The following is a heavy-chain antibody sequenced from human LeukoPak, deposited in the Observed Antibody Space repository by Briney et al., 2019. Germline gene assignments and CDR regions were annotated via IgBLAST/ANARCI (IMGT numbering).Heavy chain of an antibody. CDR3: ASLFTAYCGGDCYAFDI. D-gene: IGHD2-21*01. CDR2: IYYTGST. V-gene: IGHV4-59*01. J-gene: IGHJ3*02. CDR1: GGAIRGYY. Sequence: SETLSLTCTGSGGAIRGYYWSCIRQPPGKGLEWIGYIYYTGSTNYNPSLKSRVTISVDTSMNQFSLKLSSVTAADTAAYYCASLFTAYCGGDCYAFDIWGQGTMVTVSS.